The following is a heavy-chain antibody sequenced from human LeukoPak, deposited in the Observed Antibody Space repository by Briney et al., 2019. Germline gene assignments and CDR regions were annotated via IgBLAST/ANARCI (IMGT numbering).Heavy chain of an antibody. CDR3: AKVATVTTFVKYHSDY. CDR1: GFTFSSYA. J-gene: IGHJ4*02. V-gene: IGHV3-23*01. CDR2: ISGSGGST. Sequence: PGGSLRLSCAASGFTFSSYAMSWVRQAPGKGLEWVSAISGSGGSTYYADSVKGRFTISRDNSKNTLYLQMNSLRAEDTAVYYCAKVATVTTFVKYHSDYWGQGTLVTVSS. D-gene: IGHD4-17*01.